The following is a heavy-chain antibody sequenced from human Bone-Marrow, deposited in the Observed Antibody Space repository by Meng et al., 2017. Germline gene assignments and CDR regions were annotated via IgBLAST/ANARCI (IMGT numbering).Heavy chain of an antibody. CDR2: IYYSGST. V-gene: IGHV4-30-4*01. D-gene: IGHD5-24*01. J-gene: IGHJ4*02. CDR3: ARVDTATTNPYFDY. Sequence: QVQLQESGPGLVKHSQTLSLPCTGSGGSISSGDYYWSWIRQPPGRGLEWMGDIYYSGSTYYNPSLRSRVTISVDTSKNQFSLILTSVTAADTAVYFCARVDTATTNPYFDYWGQGTLVTVSS. CDR1: GGSISSGDYY.